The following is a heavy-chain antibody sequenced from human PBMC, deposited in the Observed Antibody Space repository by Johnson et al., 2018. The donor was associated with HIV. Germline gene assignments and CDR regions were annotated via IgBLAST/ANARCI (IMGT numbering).Heavy chain of an antibody. CDR2: ISSRGNTR. CDR1: GFIFSDHY. Sequence: QMHLVESGGGVVRPGGSLRLSCAASGFIFSDHYMSWIRQAPGKGLEWVSYISSRGNTRYYADSVKGRLTISRDNAKNSLYLQMNSLKTEDTAVYYCTTGHYYDSSGDAFDIWGQGTMVTVSS. V-gene: IGHV3-11*01. CDR3: TTGHYYDSSGDAFDI. J-gene: IGHJ3*02. D-gene: IGHD3-22*01.